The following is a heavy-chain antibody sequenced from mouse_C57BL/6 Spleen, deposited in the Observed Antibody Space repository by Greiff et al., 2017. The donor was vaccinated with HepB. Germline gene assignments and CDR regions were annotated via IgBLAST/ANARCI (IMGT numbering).Heavy chain of an antibody. J-gene: IGHJ4*01. Sequence: VQLQQSGPGLVQPSQSLSITCTVSGFSLTSYGVHWVRQSPGKGLEWLGVIWRGGSTDYNAAFMSRLSITKDNSTSQVFFKMNSLQADDTAIYYCAKDITTVGYAMDYWGQGTSVTVSS. D-gene: IGHD1-1*01. CDR1: GFSLTSYG. CDR3: AKDITTVGYAMDY. CDR2: IWRGGST. V-gene: IGHV2-5*01.